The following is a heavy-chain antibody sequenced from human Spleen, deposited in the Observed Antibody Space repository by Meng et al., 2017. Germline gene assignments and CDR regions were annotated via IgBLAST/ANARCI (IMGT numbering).Heavy chain of an antibody. CDR2: INHSAST. CDR1: GGSFCAYS. V-gene: IGHV4-34*01. D-gene: IGHD4-11*01. Sequence: QVRRRRWCAGRLIPSETLSLPGVVSGGSFCAYSWSCIRQPPWKVLQWIVEINHSASTNYKPSLESRATISVATSQNNLSLKLSSVTAADSAVYYCASGPTTMAHDFDYWGQGTLVTVSS. J-gene: IGHJ4*02. CDR3: ASGPTTMAHDFDY.